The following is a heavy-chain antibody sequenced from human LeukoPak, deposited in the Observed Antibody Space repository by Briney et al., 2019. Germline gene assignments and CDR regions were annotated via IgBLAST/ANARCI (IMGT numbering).Heavy chain of an antibody. V-gene: IGHV1-69*05. J-gene: IGHJ6*03. CDR1: GYTFTSYA. Sequence: GASVKVSCKASGYTFTSYAISWVRQAPGQGLEWMGGIIPIFGTANYAQKFQGRVTITTDESTSTAYMELSSLRSEDTAVYYCARAMEIGYGDYNYYYYYMDVWGKGTTVTVSS. CDR2: IIPIFGTA. D-gene: IGHD4-17*01. CDR3: ARAMEIGYGDYNYYYYYMDV.